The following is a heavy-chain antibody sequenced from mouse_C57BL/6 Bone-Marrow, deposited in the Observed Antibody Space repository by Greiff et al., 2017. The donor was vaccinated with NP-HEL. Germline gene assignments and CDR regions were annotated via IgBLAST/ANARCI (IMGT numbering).Heavy chain of an antibody. CDR1: GYAFSSYW. Sequence: LQQSGASVKISCKASGYAFSSYWMNWVKQRPGQGLEWIGQIYPGDGDTNYNGTFKGTATLTADKSSSTAYMQLSSLTSEDSAVYFCAKDWNYFDYWGQGTTLTVSS. J-gene: IGHJ2*01. D-gene: IGHD4-1*01. V-gene: IGHV1-80*01. CDR3: AKDWNYFDY. CDR2: IYPGDGDT.